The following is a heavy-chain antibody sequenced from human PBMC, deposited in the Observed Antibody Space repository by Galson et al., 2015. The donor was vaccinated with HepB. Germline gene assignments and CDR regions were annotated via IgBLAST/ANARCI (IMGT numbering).Heavy chain of an antibody. CDR2: ISGSGYST. J-gene: IGHJ3*01. CDR3: ARNGQTSGWRDALDV. V-gene: IGHV3-23*01. Sequence: SLRLSCAASGFYFASYVMSWVRQAPGKDLEWVSAISGSGYSTHYADSVRGQFTISRDNSKNTLYLQMNSLGADDTAVYYCARNGQTSGWRDALDVWGQGTMVTVSS. D-gene: IGHD6-19*01. CDR1: GFYFASYV.